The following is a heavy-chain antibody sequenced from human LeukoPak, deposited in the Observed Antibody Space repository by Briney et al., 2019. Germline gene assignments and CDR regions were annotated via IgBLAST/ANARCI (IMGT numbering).Heavy chain of an antibody. Sequence: GGSLRLSCAASGFTFSDYYMSWIRQAPGKGPEWVSYISSSGSTIYYADSVKGRFTISRDNAKNSLYLQMNSLRAEDTAVYYCARVLLWFGELLCGLDYWGQGTLVTVSS. D-gene: IGHD3-10*01. V-gene: IGHV3-11*01. J-gene: IGHJ4*02. CDR2: ISSSGSTI. CDR1: GFTFSDYY. CDR3: ARVLLWFGELLCGLDY.